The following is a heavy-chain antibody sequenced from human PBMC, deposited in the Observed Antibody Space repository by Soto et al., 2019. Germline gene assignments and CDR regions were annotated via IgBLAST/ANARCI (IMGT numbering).Heavy chain of an antibody. CDR2: IYYSGGT. D-gene: IGHD1-26*01. J-gene: IGHJ4*02. Sequence: QVQLQESGPGLVKPSETLSLTCTVSGGSISSYYWSWIRQPPGKGLEWIGYIYYSGGTNYNPSLKSRDTRSVDSSKNHFSLKLSSVTAADTAVYYCARRYGGNLDYWGQGTLVTVSS. CDR3: ARRYGGNLDY. V-gene: IGHV4-59*08. CDR1: GGSISSYY.